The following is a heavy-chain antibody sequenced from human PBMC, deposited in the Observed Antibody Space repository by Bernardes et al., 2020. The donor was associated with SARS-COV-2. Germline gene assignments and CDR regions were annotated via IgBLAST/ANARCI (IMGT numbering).Heavy chain of an antibody. Sequence: GGSLRLSCAASGFTFSSHAMSWVRQAPGKGLEWVSVISNSADNTYYADSVKGRFTISRDNSKNTLYLQLNSLRAEDTAVYYCAKGRGTNSYDGADFWGQGTLVTVSS. V-gene: IGHV3-23*01. CDR1: GFTFSSHA. D-gene: IGHD2-2*01. CDR2: ISNSADNT. J-gene: IGHJ4*02. CDR3: AKGRGTNSYDGADF.